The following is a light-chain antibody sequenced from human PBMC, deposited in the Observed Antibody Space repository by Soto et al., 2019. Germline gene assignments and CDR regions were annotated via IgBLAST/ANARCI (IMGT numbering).Light chain of an antibody. V-gene: IGKV1-12*01. CDR2: SAS. CDR1: QPISSW. J-gene: IGKJ4*01. CDR3: QQASSFPLT. Sequence: IQMTQSPSSVSASVGDRVTITCRASQPISSWLAWYQQKPGQPPNLLIYSASILRSGVPSRFSGSESGTLFTLTITNLQPEDFATYYCQQASSFPLTFGGGTKVEV.